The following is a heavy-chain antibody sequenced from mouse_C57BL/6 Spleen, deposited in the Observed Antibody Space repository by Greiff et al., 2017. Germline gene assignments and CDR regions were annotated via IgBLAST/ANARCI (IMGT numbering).Heavy chain of an antibody. CDR3: GGDYDPFAY. CDR1: GYTFTDYN. V-gene: IGHV1-22*01. J-gene: IGHJ3*01. Sequence: EVQLQQSGPELVKPGASVKMSCKASGYTFTDYNMHWVKQSHGKSLEWIGYINPNNGGTSYNQKFKGKATLTVNKSSSTAYMEVRSLTSEDSAVYYCGGDYDPFAYWGQGTLVTVSA. CDR2: INPNNGGT. D-gene: IGHD2-4*01.